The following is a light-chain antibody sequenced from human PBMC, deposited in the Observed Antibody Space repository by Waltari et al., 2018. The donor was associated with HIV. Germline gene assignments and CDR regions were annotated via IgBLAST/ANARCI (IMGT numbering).Light chain of an antibody. CDR3: AAWDDSLNGYV. CDR1: RSNIGSNS. V-gene: IGLV1-44*01. Sequence: QSVLTQPPSASGTPGQRVTIACSGSRSNIGSNSVNWSQQLPGTAPKLLTYGDDQRPSGVPDRFSGSKSGTSASLAISGPQSEDEAVYFCAAWDDSLNGYVFGAGTKVTVL. J-gene: IGLJ1*01. CDR2: GDD.